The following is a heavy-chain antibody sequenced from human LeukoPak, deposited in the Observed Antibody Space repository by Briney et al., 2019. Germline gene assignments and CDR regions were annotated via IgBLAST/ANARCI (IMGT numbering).Heavy chain of an antibody. V-gene: IGHV3-53*04. CDR3: TTDPSSSYYYYYYGMDV. CDR1: GFTVSSNY. CDR2: IYSGGST. Sequence: GGSLRLSCAASGFTVSSNYMSWVRQAPGKGLEWVSVIYSGGSTYYADSVKGRFTISRHNSKNTLYLQMNSLRAEDTAVYYCTTDPSSSYYYYYYGMDVWGQGTTVTVSS. D-gene: IGHD6-6*01. J-gene: IGHJ6*02.